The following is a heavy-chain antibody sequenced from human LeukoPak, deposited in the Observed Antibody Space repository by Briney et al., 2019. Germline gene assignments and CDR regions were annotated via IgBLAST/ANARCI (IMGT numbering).Heavy chain of an antibody. CDR3: AKASWVSNADAVL. J-gene: IGHJ4*02. V-gene: IGHV3-23*01. CDR1: GFTFRSYA. D-gene: IGHD1-1*01. CDR2: ISGSGGDT. Sequence: GGSLRLSCAASGFTFRSYAIYWVRQAPGKGLEWVSGISGSGGDTYFADSVKGRFTIPRDNSKNTVFLQMDSLRAEDTAAYYCAKASWVSNADAVLWGQGTLVTVSS.